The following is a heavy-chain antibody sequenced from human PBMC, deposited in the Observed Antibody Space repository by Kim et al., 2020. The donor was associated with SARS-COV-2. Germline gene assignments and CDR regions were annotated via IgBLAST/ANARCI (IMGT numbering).Heavy chain of an antibody. CDR1: GGSFSHNY. Sequence: SETLSLTCAVYGGSFSHNYYNWIRQPPGKGLEWIGEIHRSGSPKYNPSLKSRVTISLDTSKNQFSLKLTSVTAAATALYYCTRGNLAPRLQYWGHGALVT. V-gene: IGHV4-34*01. D-gene: IGHD6-6*01. J-gene: IGHJ4*01. CDR3: TRGNLAPRLQY. CDR2: IHRSGSP.